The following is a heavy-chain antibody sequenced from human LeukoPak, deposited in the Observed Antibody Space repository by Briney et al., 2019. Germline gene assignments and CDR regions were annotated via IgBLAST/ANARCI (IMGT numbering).Heavy chain of an antibody. CDR1: GGCFSGYY. D-gene: IGHD6-13*01. J-gene: IGHJ4*02. V-gene: IGHV4-34*01. Sequence: SETLSLTCAVYGGCFSGYYWSWIRQPPGKGLEWIGEINHSGSTNYNPSLKSRVTISVDTSKNQFSLKLSSVTAADTAVYYCARSHQLPGYSSSWYLGGYYFDYWGQGTLVTVSS. CDR3: ARSHQLPGYSSSWYLGGYYFDY. CDR2: INHSGST.